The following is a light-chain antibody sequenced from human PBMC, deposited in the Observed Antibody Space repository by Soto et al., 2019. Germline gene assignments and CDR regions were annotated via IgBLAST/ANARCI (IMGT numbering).Light chain of an antibody. CDR2: AAS. CDR1: QSISSS. V-gene: IGKV1-39*01. J-gene: IGKJ2*01. Sequence: DIQMTQSPSSLSASVGDRVTITCRASQSISSSLNWYQQKPGKAPKLLIYAASSLQSGVPSRFSGSVSGTYFTPTISSLQPEDFATYYCQQSYNTPYTFGQGTKLEIK. CDR3: QQSYNTPYT.